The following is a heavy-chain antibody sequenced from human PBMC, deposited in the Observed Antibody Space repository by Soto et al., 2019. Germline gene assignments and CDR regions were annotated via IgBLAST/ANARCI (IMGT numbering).Heavy chain of an antibody. D-gene: IGHD7-27*01. J-gene: IGHJ5*02. CDR1: GGSISSGGYS. CDR2: SYHSGST. V-gene: IGHV4-30-2*01. Sequence: QLQLQESGSGLVEPSQTLSLTCAVSGGSISSGGYSWSWIRQPPGQGLEWIGYSYHSGSTYYNPSLQSRVTRSVDRSKNQFSLKLSSVTAADTTVYYCARVPGPWGQGTLGTVSS. CDR3: ARVPGP.